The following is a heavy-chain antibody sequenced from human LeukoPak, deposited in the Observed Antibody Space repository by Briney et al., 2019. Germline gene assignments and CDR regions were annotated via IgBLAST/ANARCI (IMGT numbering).Heavy chain of an antibody. V-gene: IGHV4-30-2*01. CDR2: IYHSGRT. Sequence: PSETLSLTCTVSGGSVGSGSYYWSCIRQPPGKGLEWIGYIYHSGRTYYNPSLKSRVTISVDRSKNQFSLKLSSVTAADTAVYYCATVGLGELEIDYWGQGTLVTVSS. CDR1: GGSVGSGSYY. CDR3: ATVGLGELEIDY. D-gene: IGHD3-16*01. J-gene: IGHJ4*02.